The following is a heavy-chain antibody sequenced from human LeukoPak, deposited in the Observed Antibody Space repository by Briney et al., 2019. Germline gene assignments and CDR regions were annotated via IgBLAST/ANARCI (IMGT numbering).Heavy chain of an antibody. CDR1: GFTFDDYA. D-gene: IGHD3-16*02. V-gene: IGHV3-43D*03. Sequence: PGGSLRLSCAASGFTFDDYAMHWVRQAPGKGLEWVSLISWDGGSTYYADSVKGRFTISRDNSKNSLYLQMNSLRAEDTALYYCAKDGNLGMGDYVWGSYRSLVRVNIDYWGQGTLVTVSS. CDR3: AKDGNLGMGDYVWGSYRSLVRVNIDY. CDR2: ISWDGGST. J-gene: IGHJ4*02.